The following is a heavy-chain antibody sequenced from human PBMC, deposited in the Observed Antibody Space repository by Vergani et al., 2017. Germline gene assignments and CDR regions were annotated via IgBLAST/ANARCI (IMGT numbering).Heavy chain of an antibody. Sequence: EVQLVESGGGLVQPGRSLRLSCAASGFTFDDYVMHWVRQAPGKGLEWVSGISWNSGSIGYADSVKGRFTISRDNAKNSLYLQMNSLRAEDTALYYCAKANIAAANYYYGMDVWGQGTTVTVSS. D-gene: IGHD6-13*01. J-gene: IGHJ6*02. CDR2: ISWNSGSI. CDR3: AKANIAAANYYYGMDV. V-gene: IGHV3-9*01. CDR1: GFTFDDYV.